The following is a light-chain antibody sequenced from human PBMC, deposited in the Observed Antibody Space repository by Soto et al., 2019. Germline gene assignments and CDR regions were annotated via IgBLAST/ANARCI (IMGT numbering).Light chain of an antibody. CDR2: DVS. J-gene: IGLJ2*01. V-gene: IGLV2-14*03. CDR3: SSYTSSSTLVV. CDR1: SSDVGGYNY. Sequence: QSALTQPASVSGSPGQSITISCTGTSSDVGGYNYVSWYQQHPGKAPKVMIYDVSYRPSGVSNRFSGSKSGNTASLTISGLQVEDEADYYCSSYTSSSTLVVFGAGTQLTVL.